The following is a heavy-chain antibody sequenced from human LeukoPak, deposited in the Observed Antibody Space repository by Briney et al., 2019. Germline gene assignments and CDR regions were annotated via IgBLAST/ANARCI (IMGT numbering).Heavy chain of an antibody. CDR2: INTDGSIT. J-gene: IGHJ5*02. Sequence: GGSLRLSCAASGFTFSSYWMHWVRQAPGKGLVWVPRINTDGSITDYADSVKGRFTISRDNSKNTLYLQMNSLRAEDTAVYYCAKDPYRVVVATGNYLDPWGXGTLVTVSS. D-gene: IGHD2-15*01. CDR3: AKDPYRVVVATGNYLDP. V-gene: IGHV3-74*01. CDR1: GFTFSSYW.